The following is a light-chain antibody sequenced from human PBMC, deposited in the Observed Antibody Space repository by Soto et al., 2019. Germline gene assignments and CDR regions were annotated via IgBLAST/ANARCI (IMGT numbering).Light chain of an antibody. Sequence: QSALTQPPSASGSPGQSVTISCTGTSSDVGGYNSVSWFQQHPGKAPTLMSSEVSKRPSGVPGRFSGAKSGNTAYLTVSGLQAADEADYYCSSFGGSDNVGFGGGTKLTVL. V-gene: IGLV2-8*01. CDR1: SSDVGGYNS. CDR2: EVS. J-gene: IGLJ2*01. CDR3: SSFGGSDNVG.